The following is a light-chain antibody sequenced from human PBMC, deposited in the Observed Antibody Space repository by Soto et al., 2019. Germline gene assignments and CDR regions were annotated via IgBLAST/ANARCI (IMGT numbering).Light chain of an antibody. CDR3: QQSYSPLRT. J-gene: IGKJ1*01. V-gene: IGKV1-39*01. Sequence: DIQLTQSPSSLSASVGDRVTITCRTSQTITNYLNWYQQKPGKAPNLLIFAASSLQSGVPSRFSGSGSGTDFTLTISSLQPEDFATYYCQQSYSPLRTFGQGTKVDI. CDR1: QTITNY. CDR2: AAS.